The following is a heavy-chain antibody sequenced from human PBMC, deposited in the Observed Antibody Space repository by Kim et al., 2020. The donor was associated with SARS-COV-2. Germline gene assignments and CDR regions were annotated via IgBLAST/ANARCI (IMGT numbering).Heavy chain of an antibody. D-gene: IGHD6-19*01. V-gene: IGHV1-18*01. CDR2: ISAYNGNT. Sequence: ASVKVSCKASGYTFTSYGISWVRQAPGQGLDGMGWISAYNGNTNYAQKRQGRVTMTTDTSTRTAYMELRSLRSDDTAVYYCARDGGYSSGWYRMSGMDVWGQGTTVTVSS. J-gene: IGHJ6*02. CDR3: ARDGGYSSGWYRMSGMDV. CDR1: GYTFTSYG.